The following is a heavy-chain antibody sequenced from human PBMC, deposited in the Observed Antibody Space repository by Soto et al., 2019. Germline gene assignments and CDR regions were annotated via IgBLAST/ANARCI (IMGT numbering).Heavy chain of an antibody. CDR2: LYDVDGS. CDR1: GLTISGKKY. CDR3: ATWHEREHAYDV. J-gene: IGHJ3*01. Sequence: DVQLVESGGGLIQPGESLRLSCAAFGLTISGKKYVAWVRQAPGKGLEWVSALYDVDGSFYADSVKGRFTTSSDSSKTTVYLQINDLRPDDPAVYYCATWHEREHAYDVWGQGTTVTFSS. V-gene: IGHV3-53*01. D-gene: IGHD1-1*01.